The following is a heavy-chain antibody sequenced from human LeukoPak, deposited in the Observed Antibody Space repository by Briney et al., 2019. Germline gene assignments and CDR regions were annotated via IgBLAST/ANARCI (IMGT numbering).Heavy chain of an antibody. J-gene: IGHJ4*02. Sequence: PGGSLRLSCAASGFTFSSYWMSWVRQAPGKGLEWVANIKQDGSEKYYVDSVKGRFTISRDNAKNSLYLQMNSLRAEDTAVYYCARDLIVVVAAFDYWGQGTLVTVSS. D-gene: IGHD2-15*01. CDR3: ARDLIVVVAAFDY. V-gene: IGHV3-7*01. CDR1: GFTFSSYW. CDR2: IKQDGSEK.